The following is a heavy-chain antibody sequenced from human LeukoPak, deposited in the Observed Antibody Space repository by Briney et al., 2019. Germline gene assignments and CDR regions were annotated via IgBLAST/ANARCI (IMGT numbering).Heavy chain of an antibody. Sequence: GGSLRLSCAASGFTFSSYSMNWVRQAPGKGLERVSYISSSSSTIYYADSVKGRSTISRDNAKNSLYLQMNSLRAEDTAVYYCARVPTTIYPYFDYWGQGTLVTVSS. CDR2: ISSSSSTI. CDR3: ARVPTTIYPYFDY. V-gene: IGHV3-48*01. D-gene: IGHD4-17*01. CDR1: GFTFSSYS. J-gene: IGHJ4*02.